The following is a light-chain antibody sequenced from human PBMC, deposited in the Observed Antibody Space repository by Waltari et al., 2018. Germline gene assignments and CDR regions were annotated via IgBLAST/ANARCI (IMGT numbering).Light chain of an antibody. J-gene: IGKJ2*01. CDR1: QSVLDSSTNKNY. Sequence: DIVMTQSPDSLAVSLGERATINCKSSQSVLDSSTNKNYLAWYQQKPGQPPKLHIXLXXTXXXXXXDRXSGSGSVTXXILTISSLQAEXXXXYYCQQYFSTPNTFGQGTKLEIK. CDR3: QQYFSTPNT. CDR2: LXX. V-gene: IGKV4-1*01.